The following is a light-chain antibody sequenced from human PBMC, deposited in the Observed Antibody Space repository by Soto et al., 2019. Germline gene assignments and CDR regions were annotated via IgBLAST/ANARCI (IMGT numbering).Light chain of an antibody. V-gene: IGKV3-15*01. CDR1: QSVNSN. CDR3: HHYNNWPT. Sequence: EIVMTQSPATLSVSPGERATLSCRASQSVNSNLAWYQQKPGQAPRLLIYGASTRATGVPARFSGSGSGTEFILTVIRLQSEDFAVYFCHHYNNWPTFGQGTKVEIK. J-gene: IGKJ1*01. CDR2: GAS.